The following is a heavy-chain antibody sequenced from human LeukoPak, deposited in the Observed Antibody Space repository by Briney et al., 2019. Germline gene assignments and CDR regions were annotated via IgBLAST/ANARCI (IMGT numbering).Heavy chain of an antibody. Sequence: GASVKVSCKASGYTFTGYYMHWVRQAPGQGLEWMGWMNPNSGNTGYAQKFQGRVTITRNTSISTAYMELSSLRSEDTAVYYCARGLDDSSGYYADYWGQGTLVTVSS. J-gene: IGHJ4*02. CDR1: GYTFTGYY. CDR2: MNPNSGNT. D-gene: IGHD3-22*01. CDR3: ARGLDDSSGYYADY. V-gene: IGHV1-8*03.